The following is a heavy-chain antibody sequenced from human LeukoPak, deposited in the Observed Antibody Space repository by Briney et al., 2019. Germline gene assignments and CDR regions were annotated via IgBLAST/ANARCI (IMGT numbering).Heavy chain of an antibody. J-gene: IGHJ5*02. CDR2: INHSGST. CDR1: GGSFSGYY. CDR3: ARGTYGDYGVLNWFDP. Sequence: SETLSLTCAVYGGSFSGYYWSWIRQSQGKGLEWIGEINHSGSTNYNPSLKSRVTISVDTSKNQFSLKLSSVTAADTAVYYCARGTYGDYGVLNWFDPWGQGTLVTVSS. V-gene: IGHV4-34*01. D-gene: IGHD4-17*01.